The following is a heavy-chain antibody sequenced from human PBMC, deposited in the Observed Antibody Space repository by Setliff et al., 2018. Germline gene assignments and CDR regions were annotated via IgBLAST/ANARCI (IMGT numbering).Heavy chain of an antibody. CDR1: GASIRNFY. D-gene: IGHD3-22*01. J-gene: IGHJ4*02. V-gene: IGHV4-59*12. CDR2: ISYSGIT. Sequence: KPSETLSLTCNVSGASIRNFYWTWIRQPPGKGLEWIGFISYSGITTYNVSLKSRVSISADTSKNQFSLKLKSVTAADTAVYYCARDDPNHYDVSGYSVGYFDYWGLGTLVTVS. CDR3: ARDDPNHYDVSGYSVGYFDY.